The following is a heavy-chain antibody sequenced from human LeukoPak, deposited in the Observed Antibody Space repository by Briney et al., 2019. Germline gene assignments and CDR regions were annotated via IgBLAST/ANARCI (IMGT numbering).Heavy chain of an antibody. CDR2: INGSGGST. V-gene: IGHV3-23*01. CDR3: ARVLRYCSGGNCYSGGLGYMDV. J-gene: IGHJ6*03. D-gene: IGHD2-15*01. CDR1: GFTFSSYA. Sequence: PGGSLRLSCAASGFTFSSYAMSWVRQAPGKGLEWVSDINGSGGSTYYADSVKGRFTISRDNSKNTLFLQMNSLRAEDTAVYYCARVLRYCSGGNCYSGGLGYMDVWGKGTTVTISS.